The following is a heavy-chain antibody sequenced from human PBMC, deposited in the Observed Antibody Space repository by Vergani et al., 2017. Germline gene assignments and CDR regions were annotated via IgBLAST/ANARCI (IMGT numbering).Heavy chain of an antibody. Sequence: EVQLVQSGAEVKKPGESLKISCKGSGYSFTSYWIGWVRQMPGKGLEWMGIIYPGDSDTRYSPSFQGQVTISADKSIRTADLQWSSLKASDTAMYYCARECSGGSCYRSLDYWGQGTLVTVSS. CDR1: GYSFTSYW. CDR2: IYPGDSDT. V-gene: IGHV5-51*01. D-gene: IGHD2-15*01. CDR3: ARECSGGSCYRSLDY. J-gene: IGHJ4*02.